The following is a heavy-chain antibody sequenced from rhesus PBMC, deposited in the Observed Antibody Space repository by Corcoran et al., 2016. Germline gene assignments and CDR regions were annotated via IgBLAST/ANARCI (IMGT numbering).Heavy chain of an antibody. Sequence: VQLQKWGEGLVKPSETLSLTGAVSGGSISSNYWSWISQPPGKGLECIGRISGSGASTDHNPSPKSRVTISTDTSKNQFSLKLSSLTAADTAVYYCARDPIGVIIIRGFDYWGQGVLVTVSS. CDR3: ARDPIGVIIIRGFDY. V-gene: IGHV4-160*01. CDR2: ISGSGAST. CDR1: GGSISSNY. D-gene: IGHD3-22*01. J-gene: IGHJ4*01.